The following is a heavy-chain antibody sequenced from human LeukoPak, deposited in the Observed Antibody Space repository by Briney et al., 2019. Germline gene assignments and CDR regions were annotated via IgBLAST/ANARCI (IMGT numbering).Heavy chain of an antibody. Sequence: ASVKVSCKASGYTFTDYYMHWVRQAPGQGLEWMGWISPNSGVTNYAQKFQGRVTMTRDTSISTAYMELSRLKSDDMALYYCARGRWTVTGSFDPWGQGTLVTVSS. CDR2: ISPNSGVT. CDR3: ARGRWTVTGSFDP. CDR1: GYTFTDYY. D-gene: IGHD4-23*01. J-gene: IGHJ5*02. V-gene: IGHV1-2*02.